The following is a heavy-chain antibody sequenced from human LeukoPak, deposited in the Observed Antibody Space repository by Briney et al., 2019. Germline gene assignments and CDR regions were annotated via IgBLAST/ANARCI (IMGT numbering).Heavy chain of an antibody. Sequence: GESLKISCKGSGYSFTSNWIGWVRQMPGKGLEWMAIIYPGDSDTRYSPSLQGQVTISADKYISTAYLQRSSLKASDTAMYYCARSSDSSGYYDYFDYWGQGTLVTVSS. D-gene: IGHD3-22*01. CDR2: IYPGDSDT. CDR3: ARSSDSSGYYDYFDY. J-gene: IGHJ4*02. CDR1: GYSFTSNW. V-gene: IGHV5-51*01.